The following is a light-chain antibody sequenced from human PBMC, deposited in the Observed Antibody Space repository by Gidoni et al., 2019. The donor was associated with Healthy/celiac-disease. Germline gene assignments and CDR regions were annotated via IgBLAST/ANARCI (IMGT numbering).Light chain of an antibody. CDR3: QQYYSSPCS. CDR2: WAS. J-gene: IGKJ2*04. CDR1: QSVLYSSNNKNY. Sequence: DIVMTQSPDSLAVSLGERATINCKSSQSVLYSSNNKNYLAWYQQKPGQPPKLLIYWASTRESGVPDRFRGSGSGTDFTLTISSLQAEDVAVYYCQQYYSSPCSFXQXTKLEIK. V-gene: IGKV4-1*01.